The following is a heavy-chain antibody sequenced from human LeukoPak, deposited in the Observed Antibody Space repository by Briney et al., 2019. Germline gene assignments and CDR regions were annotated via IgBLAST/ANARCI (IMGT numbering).Heavy chain of an antibody. CDR3: ARSPEAAGVRFDY. Sequence: SETLSLTCTVSGGSISSGGYYWSWIRQPPGKGLEWIGEINHSGSTNYNPSLKSRVTISVDTSKNQFSLKLSSVTAADTAVYYCARSPEAAGVRFDYWGQGTLVTVSS. D-gene: IGHD6-13*01. J-gene: IGHJ4*02. CDR2: INHSGST. CDR1: GGSISSGGYY. V-gene: IGHV4-39*07.